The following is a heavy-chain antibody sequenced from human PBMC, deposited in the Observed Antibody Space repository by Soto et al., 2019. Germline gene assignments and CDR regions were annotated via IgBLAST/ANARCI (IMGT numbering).Heavy chain of an antibody. V-gene: IGHV3-9*01. CDR2: ISWNSGSI. J-gene: IGHJ4*02. D-gene: IGHD5-12*01. Sequence: PGGSLRLSCAASGFTLDDYAMHWVRQAPGKGLEWVSGISWNSGSIGYADSVKGRFTISRDNAKNSLYLQMNSLRAEDTALYYCAKVICGYPTRFDYWGQTRRFTVSS. CDR3: AKVICGYPTRFDY. CDR1: GFTLDDYA.